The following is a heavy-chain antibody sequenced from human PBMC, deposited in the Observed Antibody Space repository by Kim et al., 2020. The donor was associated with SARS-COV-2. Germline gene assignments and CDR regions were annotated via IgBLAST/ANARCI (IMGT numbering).Heavy chain of an antibody. CDR3: ARDKDDFWTFDY. D-gene: IGHD3-3*01. Sequence: KYSQKFQGRVTITRDTSASTAYMELSSLRSEDTAVYYCARDKDDFWTFDYWGQGTLVTVSS. V-gene: IGHV1-3*01. J-gene: IGHJ4*02.